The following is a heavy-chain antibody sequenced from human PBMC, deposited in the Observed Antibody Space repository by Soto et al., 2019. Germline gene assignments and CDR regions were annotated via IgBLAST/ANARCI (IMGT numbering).Heavy chain of an antibody. D-gene: IGHD3-9*01. Sequence: QVQLVQSGAEVKKPGASVKVSCKASGYTFTSYAMHWVRQAPGQRLEWMGWINAGNGNTKYSQKFQGRVTITRDTSASIAYMELSSLRSEDTAVYYCARAPPLRYSMDVWGQGTTVTVSS. CDR1: GYTFTSYA. V-gene: IGHV1-3*01. CDR2: INAGNGNT. CDR3: ARAPPLRYSMDV. J-gene: IGHJ6*02.